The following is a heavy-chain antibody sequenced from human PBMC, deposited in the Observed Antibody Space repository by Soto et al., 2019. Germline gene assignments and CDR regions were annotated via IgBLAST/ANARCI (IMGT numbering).Heavy chain of an antibody. CDR2: IYPADSDT. CDR3: ARLSPTESFDC. J-gene: IGHJ4*02. V-gene: IGHV5-51*01. CDR1: GYSFTSHW. Sequence: GESLKISCKGSGYSFTSHWIGWVRQMPGKGLEWMGIIYPADSDTKYSPSFQGQVTISADKSISTAYLQWSSLKASDTAMYYCARLSPTESFDCWGQGTLVTVSS. D-gene: IGHD1-1*01.